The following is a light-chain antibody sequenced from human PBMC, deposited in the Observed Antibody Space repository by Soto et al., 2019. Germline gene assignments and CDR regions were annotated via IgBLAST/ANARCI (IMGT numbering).Light chain of an antibody. CDR3: RSYAGSKNYG. V-gene: IGLV2-8*01. CDR1: SGDFCGYNY. CDR2: EVS. Sequence: QSLLTQPPSTSGSPVQSVTISCTGTSGDFCGYNYVSWYQQHPGKAPKLMIFEVSERPSAVPDRFSASKSGNTASLPVSGLEAEDEAGYYCRSYAGSKNYGFGNGIKVTVL. J-gene: IGLJ1*01.